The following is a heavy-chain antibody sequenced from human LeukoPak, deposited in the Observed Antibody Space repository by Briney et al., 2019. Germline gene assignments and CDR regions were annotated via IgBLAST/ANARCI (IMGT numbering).Heavy chain of an antibody. D-gene: IGHD5-18*01. CDR3: ARDLSTPHRGYSYGFGY. CDR1: GYTFTDYY. V-gene: IGHV1-69-2*01. J-gene: IGHJ4*02. CDR2: VDPEDGET. Sequence: ASVKVSCKVSGYTFTDYYMHWVQQASGKGLEWMGLVDPEDGETIYAEKFQGRVTITADTSTDTAYMELSSLRSEDTAVYYCARDLSTPHRGYSYGFGYWGQGTLVTVSS.